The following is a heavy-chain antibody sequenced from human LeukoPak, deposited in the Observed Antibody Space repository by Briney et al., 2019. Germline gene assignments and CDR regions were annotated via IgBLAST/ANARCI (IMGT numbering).Heavy chain of an antibody. CDR1: GVSITTNNW. D-gene: IGHD3-22*01. J-gene: IGHJ4*02. CDR2: IYYTGTGSA. V-gene: IGHV4-4*02. CDR3: ALTRYYYDSSGYHHFDY. Sequence: SETLSLTCTVSGVSITTNNWWTWVRQPPGKGLEWIAEIYYTGTGSANYNPSLKSRVTISVDTSKNQFSLKLSSVTAADTAVYYCALTRYYYDSSGYHHFDYWGQGTLVTVSS.